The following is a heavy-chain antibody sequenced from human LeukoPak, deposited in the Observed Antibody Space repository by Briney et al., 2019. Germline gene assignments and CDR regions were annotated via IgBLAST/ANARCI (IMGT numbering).Heavy chain of an antibody. D-gene: IGHD6-19*01. V-gene: IGHV3-7*01. CDR3: AKRSLSGWETFDY. J-gene: IGHJ4*02. Sequence: GGSLRLSCAASGFIFSNYWMSWVRQAPGKGLEWVANIKQDGSEKFYVDSVKGRFTISRDNAKNSLYLQMNSLRAEDTAVYYCAKRSLSGWETFDYWGQGTLVTVSS. CDR2: IKQDGSEK. CDR1: GFIFSNYW.